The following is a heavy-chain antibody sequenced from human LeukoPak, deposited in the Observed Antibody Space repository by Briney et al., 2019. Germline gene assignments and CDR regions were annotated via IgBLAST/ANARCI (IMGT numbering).Heavy chain of an antibody. V-gene: IGHV4-38-2*01. CDR1: GYSISSGYY. Sequence: SETLSLTCAVSGYSISSGYYWGWIRQPPGKGLEWIGSIYHSGSTYYNPSLKSRVTISVDTSKNQFSLKLSSVTAADTAVYYCARGGLRYFDWLLDCWGQGTLVTVSS. CDR2: IYHSGST. J-gene: IGHJ4*02. D-gene: IGHD3-9*01. CDR3: ARGGLRYFDWLLDC.